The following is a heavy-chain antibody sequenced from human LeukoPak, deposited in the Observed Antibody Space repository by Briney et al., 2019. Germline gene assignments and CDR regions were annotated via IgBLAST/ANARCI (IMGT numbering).Heavy chain of an antibody. V-gene: IGHV4-34*01. D-gene: IGHD4-23*01. J-gene: IGHJ4*02. CDR1: DGSSISSS. CDR3: ARGPNYGGNSKDFDY. Sequence: PSETLSLTCTVSDGSSISSSWNWIRQPPGKGLEWIGEINHSGSTNYNPSLKSRVTISVDTSKNQFSLKLSSVTAADTAVYYCARGPNYGGNSKDFDYWGQGTLVTVSS. CDR2: INHSGST.